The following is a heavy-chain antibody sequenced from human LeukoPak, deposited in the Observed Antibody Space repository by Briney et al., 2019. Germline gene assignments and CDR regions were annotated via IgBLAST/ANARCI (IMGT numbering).Heavy chain of an antibody. J-gene: IGHJ2*01. Sequence: PGGSLRLSCAASGFTFSSYSMNWVRQAPGKGLEWVSYISSSSSTIYYADSVKGRFTISRDNAKNSLYLQMNSLRAEDTAVYYCARASAPDYSNSYYWYFDLWGRGTLVTVSS. CDR2: ISSSSSTI. V-gene: IGHV3-48*01. CDR1: GFTFSSYS. D-gene: IGHD4-11*01. CDR3: ARASAPDYSNSYYWYFDL.